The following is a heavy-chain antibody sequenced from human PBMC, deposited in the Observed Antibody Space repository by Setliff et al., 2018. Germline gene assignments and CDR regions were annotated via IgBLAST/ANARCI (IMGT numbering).Heavy chain of an antibody. CDR2: IAYDGSNK. Sequence: GGSLRLSCAASGFTFSSYAMHWVRQAPGKGLEWVAVIAYDGSNKYYADSVKGRFTISRDNSKNTLYLQMNSLSPEDTAVYYCARTCSGSGCYAGLESWGQGTPVTVSS. D-gene: IGHD2-15*01. V-gene: IGHV3-30*04. J-gene: IGHJ4*02. CDR1: GFTFSSYA. CDR3: ARTCSGSGCYAGLES.